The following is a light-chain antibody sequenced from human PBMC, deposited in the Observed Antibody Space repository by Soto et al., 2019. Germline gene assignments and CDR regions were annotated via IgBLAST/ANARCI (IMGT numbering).Light chain of an antibody. CDR1: SSDVGGYNF. V-gene: IGLV2-11*01. CDR2: DVT. Sequence: QSALTQPRSLSGSPGQSVTISCTGTSSDVGGYNFVSWYQQHPGKAPKFMIYDVTKRPSGVPDRFSGSKSGNTASLTISGLQAEDEADYYCCSYVGSYTSYVFGTGTKLTVL. CDR3: CSYVGSYTSYV. J-gene: IGLJ1*01.